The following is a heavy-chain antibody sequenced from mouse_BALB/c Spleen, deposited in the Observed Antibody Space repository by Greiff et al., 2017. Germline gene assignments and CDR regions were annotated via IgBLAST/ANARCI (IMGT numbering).Heavy chain of an antibody. Sequence: EVKLMESGPALVKPGASVKISCKASGYTFTDYNMHWVKQSHGKSLEWIGYIYPYNGGTGYNQKFKSKATLTVDNSSSTAYMELRSLTSEDSAVYYCARGSYGNLFWGQGTTLTVSS. CDR2: IYPYNGGT. D-gene: IGHD2-1*01. J-gene: IGHJ2*01. CDR1: GYTFTDYN. CDR3: ARGSYGNLF. V-gene: IGHV1S29*02.